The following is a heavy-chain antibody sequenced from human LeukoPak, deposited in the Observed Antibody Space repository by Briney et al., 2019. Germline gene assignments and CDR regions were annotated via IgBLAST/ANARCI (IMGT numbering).Heavy chain of an antibody. CDR3: ARDDSSGYYDFDY. V-gene: IGHV3-21*01. CDR1: GFTFSSYS. CDR2: ISSSSSYI. J-gene: IGHJ4*02. Sequence: GGSLRLSCAASGFTFSSYSMNWVRQAPGKGLEWVSSISSSSSYIYYADSVRGRFTISRDNAKNSLYLQMNSLRAEDTAVYYCARDDSSGYYDFDYWGQGTLVTVSS. D-gene: IGHD3-22*01.